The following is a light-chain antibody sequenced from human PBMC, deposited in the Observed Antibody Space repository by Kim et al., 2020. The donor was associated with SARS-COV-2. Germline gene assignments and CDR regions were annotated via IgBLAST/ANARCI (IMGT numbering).Light chain of an antibody. CDR1: QSVHRN. CDR2: DAS. V-gene: IGKV3-15*01. J-gene: IGKJ2*01. Sequence: EVVLTQSPATLSVSPGESVTLSCRASQSVHRNLAWYQQKPGQAPSLLIDDASTRATGIPARFSGSGSGTEFTLTISSLQSEDFAVYYCQQYNNWPPGTFGQGTKLEI. CDR3: QQYNNWPPGT.